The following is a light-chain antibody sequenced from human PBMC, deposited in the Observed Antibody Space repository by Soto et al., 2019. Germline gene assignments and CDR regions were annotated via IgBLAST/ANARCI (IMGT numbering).Light chain of an antibody. V-gene: IGKV4-1*01. J-gene: IGKJ5*01. CDR3: QQYYSTLIT. CDR2: WVS. CDR1: QSVLYSSNNKNY. Sequence: DIVMTQSPDSLAVSLGERATINCKSSQSVLYSSNNKNYLAWYQQKLGQPPKLLIYWVSTRESGVPDRFSGSGSGTDFTLPIGSLQAEDVAVYYCQQYYSTLITFGQGTRLEIK.